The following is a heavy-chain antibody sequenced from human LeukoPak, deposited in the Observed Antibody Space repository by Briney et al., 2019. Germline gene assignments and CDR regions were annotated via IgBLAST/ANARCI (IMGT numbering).Heavy chain of an antibody. CDR2: IIPILGIA. J-gene: IGHJ5*02. CDR3: ASILTGYNH. CDR1: GGTFISYT. Sequence: SVKVSCKASGGTFISYTISWVRQAPGQGLEWMGGIIPILGIANYAQKFQGRVTITADKSTSTAYMELSSLRSEDTAVYYCASILTGYNHWGQGTLVTVSS. V-gene: IGHV1-69*10. D-gene: IGHD3-9*01.